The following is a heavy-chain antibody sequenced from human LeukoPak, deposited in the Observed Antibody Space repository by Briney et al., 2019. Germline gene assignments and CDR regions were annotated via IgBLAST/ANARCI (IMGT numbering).Heavy chain of an antibody. D-gene: IGHD2-2*01. Sequence: PGGSLRLSCAASGFTFSSYEMHWVRQAPGKGLEWVALLSYDGSDNYYADSVKGRFTISRDNSKNTLYLQMTSLRAEDTAVYYCARVACKTSCSNGVYLDYWGQGTPVTVSS. CDR1: GFTFSSYE. J-gene: IGHJ4*02. V-gene: IGHV3-30*17. CDR3: ARVACKTSCSNGVYLDY. CDR2: LSYDGSDN.